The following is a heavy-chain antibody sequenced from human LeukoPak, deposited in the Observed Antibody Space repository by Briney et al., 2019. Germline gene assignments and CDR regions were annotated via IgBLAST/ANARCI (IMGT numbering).Heavy chain of an antibody. J-gene: IGHJ4*02. CDR2: ISAYKGNT. CDR3: ARDPSGWLIDY. V-gene: IGHV1-18*01. D-gene: IGHD6-19*01. CDR1: GYNFISYG. Sequence: ASVKVSCKASGYNFISYGISWVRQAPGQGLEWMGWISAYKGNTNYAQKLRGRVTTTTDTSTSTAYMELRSLRSDDTAVYYCARDPSGWLIDYWGQGTLVTVSS.